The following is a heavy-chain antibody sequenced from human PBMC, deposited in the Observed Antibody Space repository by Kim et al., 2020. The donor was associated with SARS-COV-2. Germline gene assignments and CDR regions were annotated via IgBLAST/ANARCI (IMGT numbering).Heavy chain of an antibody. CDR3: ARNSSDWWTRPYYNGLDL. J-gene: IGHJ6*01. D-gene: IGHD6-19*01. V-gene: IGHV4-39*01. CDR1: GGSITASHYH. CDR2: VYHSGST. Sequence: SETLSLTCTVSGGSITASHYHWAWIRPAPGKGLEWIATVYHSGSTYSNPSLKSRLTLSVDTSKNQFSLRLGSVTAADTGVYYCARNSSDWWTRPYYNGLDLWGPGTTVIVSS.